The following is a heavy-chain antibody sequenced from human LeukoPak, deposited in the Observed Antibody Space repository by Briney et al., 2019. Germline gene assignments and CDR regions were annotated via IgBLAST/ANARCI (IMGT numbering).Heavy chain of an antibody. D-gene: IGHD6-19*01. CDR3: ARDSGRFRLDY. CDR1: GLTFSTSD. Sequence: GGSLRLSCAVSGLTFSTSDMHWVRQAPGKGLEWVSFIQYDGSHENYSDSVKGRFSISRDNARNTLYLQMNSLRVEDTAVYYCARDSGRFRLDYWGQGILVTVSS. J-gene: IGHJ4*02. V-gene: IGHV3-30*02. CDR2: IQYDGSHE.